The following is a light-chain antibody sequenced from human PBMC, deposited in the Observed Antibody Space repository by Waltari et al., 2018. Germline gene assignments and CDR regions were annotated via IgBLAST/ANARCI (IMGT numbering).Light chain of an antibody. CDR3: QTWSSGPLVV. J-gene: IGLJ2*01. V-gene: IGLV4-69*01. Sequence: QLVLTQPSSASAPLGASVRLTCSVTGGHSSYAVAWHQQRPEKGPRFLLKISSDGSLSKGDGVPARFSGSSSGTERYLNISTLQSEDEGDYFCQTWSSGPLVVFGGGTKLTVL. CDR1: GGHSSYA. CDR2: ISSDGSL.